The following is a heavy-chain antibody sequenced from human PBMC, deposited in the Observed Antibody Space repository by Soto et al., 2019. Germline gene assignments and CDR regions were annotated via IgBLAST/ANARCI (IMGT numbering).Heavy chain of an antibody. V-gene: IGHV3-21*01. Sequence: GGSLRLSCAASGFTFSSYSMNWVRQAPGKGLEWVSSISSSSSYIYYADSVKGRFTISRDNAKNSLYLQMNSLRAEDTAVYYCARVLFWGIAALPGYYYYMDVWGKGTTVTVSS. J-gene: IGHJ6*03. CDR2: ISSSSSYI. D-gene: IGHD6-6*01. CDR1: GFTFSSYS. CDR3: ARVLFWGIAALPGYYYYMDV.